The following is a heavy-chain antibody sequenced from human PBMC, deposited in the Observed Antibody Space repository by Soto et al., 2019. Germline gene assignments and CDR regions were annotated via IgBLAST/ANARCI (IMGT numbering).Heavy chain of an antibody. CDR3: AKDDRYCSSTSCYAPLDY. Sequence: PGGSLRLSCAASGFTFSSYAMSWVRQAPGKGLEWVSAISGSGGSTYYADSVKGRFTISRDNSKNTLYLQMNSLRAEDTAVYYYAKDDRYCSSTSCYAPLDYWGQGTLVTVSS. J-gene: IGHJ4*02. CDR1: GFTFSSYA. V-gene: IGHV3-23*01. CDR2: ISGSGGST. D-gene: IGHD2-2*01.